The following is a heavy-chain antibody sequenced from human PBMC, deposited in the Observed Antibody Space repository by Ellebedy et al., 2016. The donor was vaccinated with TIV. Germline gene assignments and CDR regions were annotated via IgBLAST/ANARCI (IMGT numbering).Heavy chain of an antibody. D-gene: IGHD3-10*01. CDR1: GFTFRDDW. Sequence: GESLKISXAASGFTFRDDWLSWVRQTPEKGLEWVANIRYDGGAEFYEASVEGRFTISRDNAKQSLFLQMTNLRFDDTAVYYCARDRGHGYFDLWGQGTLVTVSS. J-gene: IGHJ5*02. CDR2: IRYDGGAE. V-gene: IGHV3-7*01. CDR3: ARDRGHGYFDL.